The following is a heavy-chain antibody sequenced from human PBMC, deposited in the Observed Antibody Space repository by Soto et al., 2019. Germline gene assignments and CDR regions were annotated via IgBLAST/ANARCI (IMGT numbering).Heavy chain of an antibody. J-gene: IGHJ4*02. Sequence: RLSCAASGFTFSSYGMHWVRQAPGKGLEWVAVISYDGSNKYYADSVKGRFTISRDNSKNTLHLQMNSLRAEDTAVYYCAKDTGVGSSPEYFDYWGQGTRVTVSS. D-gene: IGHD6-6*01. V-gene: IGHV3-30*18. CDR2: ISYDGSNK. CDR3: AKDTGVGSSPEYFDY. CDR1: GFTFSSYG.